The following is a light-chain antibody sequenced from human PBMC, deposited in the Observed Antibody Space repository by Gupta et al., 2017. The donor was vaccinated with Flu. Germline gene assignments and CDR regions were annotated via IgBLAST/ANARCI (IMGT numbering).Light chain of an antibody. J-gene: IGLJ1*01. CDR3: CSYAGSSTFD. CDR2: EVS. CDR1: SSDVGSYNL. V-gene: IGLV2-23*02. Sequence: SITISCTGTSSDVGSYNLVSWYQQHPGKAPKLMIYEVSKRPSGVSNRFSGSKSGNTASLTISGLQAEDEADYYCCSYAGSSTFDFGTGTKVTVL.